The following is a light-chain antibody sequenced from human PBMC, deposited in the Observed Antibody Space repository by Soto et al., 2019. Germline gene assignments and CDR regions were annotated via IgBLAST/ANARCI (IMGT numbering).Light chain of an antibody. CDR1: QGIGTD. Sequence: AIQMTQFPSSLSASIGDAVTITCRASQGIGTDLGWYQQKPGTAPKLLISGASDLQGGVPSRFSGSGSGTVVTLTISSLQPEDSGTYYCLQDYDYPYTFGQGTKLVIK. CDR3: LQDYDYPYT. CDR2: GAS. J-gene: IGKJ2*01. V-gene: IGKV1-6*01.